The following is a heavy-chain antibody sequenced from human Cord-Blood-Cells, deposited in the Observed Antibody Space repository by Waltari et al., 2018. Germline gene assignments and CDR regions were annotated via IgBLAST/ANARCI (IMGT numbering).Heavy chain of an antibody. V-gene: IGHV3-21*01. J-gene: IGHJ5*02. D-gene: IGHD1-26*01. CDR1: GFTSSSYS. CDR3: AREGGANGWLDP. Sequence: EVQLVESGGGLVKPGGSLRLSCAASGFTSSSYSLNWVRQAPGKGVEWLTSSSSSSRYIYYADSVKGRFTISRDNAKNSLYLQMNSLRAEDTAVYYCAREGGANGWLDPWGQGTLVTVSS. CDR2: SSSSSRYI.